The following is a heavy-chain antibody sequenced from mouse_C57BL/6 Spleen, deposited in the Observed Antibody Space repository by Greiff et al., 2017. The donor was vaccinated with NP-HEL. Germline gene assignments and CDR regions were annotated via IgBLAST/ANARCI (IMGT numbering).Heavy chain of an antibody. CDR1: GFTFSDYY. V-gene: IGHV5-16*01. D-gene: IGHD1-1*01. J-gene: IGHJ4*01. CDR2: INYDGSST. CDR3: ARGSSYVGYAMDY. Sequence: EVKVVESEGGLVQPGSSMKLSCTASGFTFSDYYMAWVRQVPEKGLEWVANINYDGSSTYYLDSLKSRFIISRDNAKNMLYLQMSSLKSEDTATYYCARGSSYVGYAMDYWGQGTSVTVSS.